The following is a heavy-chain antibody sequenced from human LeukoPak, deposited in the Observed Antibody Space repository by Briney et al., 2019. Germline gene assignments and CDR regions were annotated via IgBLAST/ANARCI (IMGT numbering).Heavy chain of an antibody. Sequence: PSETLSLTCTVSGASISSHYWSWIRQPPGQGLEWFGYISYSGTTKYNASLKSRVTISADTSKSHFSLNLSSVTAADTAVYYCARELELRSEGSFDYWGQGTLVTVSS. CDR1: GASISSHY. J-gene: IGHJ4*02. CDR2: ISYSGTT. V-gene: IGHV4-59*11. CDR3: ARELELRSEGSFDY. D-gene: IGHD1-7*01.